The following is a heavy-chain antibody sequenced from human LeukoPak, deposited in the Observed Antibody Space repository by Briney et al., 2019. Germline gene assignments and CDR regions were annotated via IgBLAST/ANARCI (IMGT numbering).Heavy chain of an antibody. Sequence: LVKVSCKASGGTFSSYAISWVRQAPGQGLEWMGGIIPIFGTANYAQKFQGRVTITADESTSTAYMELSSLRSEDTAVYYCAREYGSGNYYNRIDYWGQGTLVTVSS. J-gene: IGHJ4*02. CDR1: GGTFSSYA. CDR3: AREYGSGNYYNRIDY. V-gene: IGHV1-69*13. CDR2: IIPIFGTA. D-gene: IGHD3-10*01.